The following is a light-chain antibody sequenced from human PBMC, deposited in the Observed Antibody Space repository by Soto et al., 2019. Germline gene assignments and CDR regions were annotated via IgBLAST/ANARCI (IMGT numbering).Light chain of an antibody. CDR1: SGSIASNY. CDR2: EDN. V-gene: IGLV6-57*03. J-gene: IGLJ3*02. CDR3: QSYDSSNWV. Sequence: NFMLTQPHSVSESPGKTVTISCTRSSGSIASNYVQWYQQRPGSAPTIVIYEDNQRPSGVTDRFSGSIDSSSNSASLTISGLKTKDEADYYCQSYDSSNWVFGGRTKLTVL.